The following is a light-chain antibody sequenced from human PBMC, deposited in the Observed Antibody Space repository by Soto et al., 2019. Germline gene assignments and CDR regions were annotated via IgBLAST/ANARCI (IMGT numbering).Light chain of an antibody. V-gene: IGLV1-44*01. J-gene: IGLJ2*01. CDR1: SSNIGRSA. Sequence: QSVLTQPPSASGTPGQRITISCSGSSSNIGRSAVNWYQQLPGTAPKLLIYTNHQRPSGVPGRFSGSKSGTSASLAISGLQSDDEADYYCAAWDDSLNAVLFGGGTKLTVL. CDR2: TNH. CDR3: AAWDDSLNAVL.